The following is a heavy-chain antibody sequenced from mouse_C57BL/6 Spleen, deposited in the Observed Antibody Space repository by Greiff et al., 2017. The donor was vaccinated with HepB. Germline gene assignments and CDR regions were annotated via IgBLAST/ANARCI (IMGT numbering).Heavy chain of an antibody. D-gene: IGHD2-5*01. J-gene: IGHJ4*01. CDR1: GYTFTSYW. Sequence: QVQLKQPGAELVRPGSSVKLSCKASGYTFTSYWMHWVKQRPIQGLEWIGNIDPSDSETHYNQKFKDKATLTVDKSSSTAYMQLSSLTSEDSAVYYCARRGWDYSNYENAMDYWGQGTSVTVSS. V-gene: IGHV1-52*01. CDR3: ARRGWDYSNYENAMDY. CDR2: IDPSDSET.